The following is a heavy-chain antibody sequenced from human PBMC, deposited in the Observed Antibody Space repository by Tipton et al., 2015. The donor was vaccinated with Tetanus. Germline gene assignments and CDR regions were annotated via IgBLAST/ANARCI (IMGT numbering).Heavy chain of an antibody. CDR1: GFTFNKYW. V-gene: IGHV4-34*08. J-gene: IGHJ6*02. CDR2: INHSGNT. D-gene: IGHD1-1*01. Sequence: LRLSCAASGFTFNKYWMHWIRQAPGKGLEWIGEINHSGNTNHNPSLKSRVTLSVDTSKNQFSLKLNSVTAADTAMYYCVTVNFPNYYHYGMDVWGQGTTVTVSS. CDR3: VTVNFPNYYHYGMDV.